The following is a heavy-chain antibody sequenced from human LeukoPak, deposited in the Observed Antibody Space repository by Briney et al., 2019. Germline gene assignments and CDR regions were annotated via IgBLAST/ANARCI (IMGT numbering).Heavy chain of an antibody. CDR3: AKDIGPSTIVAQTVFDY. Sequence: GGSLRLSCAASGFTFSSYSMNWVRQAPGKGLEWVSSISSSSSYIYYADSVKGRFTISRDNAKNSLYLQVNSLRAEDTALYYCAKDIGPSTIVAQTVFDYWGQGTLVTVSS. V-gene: IGHV3-21*04. CDR1: GFTFSSYS. J-gene: IGHJ4*02. D-gene: IGHD5-12*01. CDR2: ISSSSSYI.